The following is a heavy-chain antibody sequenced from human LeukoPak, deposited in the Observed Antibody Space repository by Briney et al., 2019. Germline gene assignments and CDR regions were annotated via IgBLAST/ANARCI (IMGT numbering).Heavy chain of an antibody. D-gene: IGHD2-15*01. CDR1: GYTFTSYG. CDR3: ARDLEGYCSGGSCYMYYFDY. CDR2: ISAYNGNT. V-gene: IGHV1-18*01. Sequence: ASVKVSCKASGYTFTSYGISWVRQAPGQGLEWMGWISAYNGNTNYAQKLQGRVTMTTDTSTSTAYMELRSLRSDDTAVYYCARDLEGYCSGGSCYMYYFDYWGQGTLVTVSS. J-gene: IGHJ4*02.